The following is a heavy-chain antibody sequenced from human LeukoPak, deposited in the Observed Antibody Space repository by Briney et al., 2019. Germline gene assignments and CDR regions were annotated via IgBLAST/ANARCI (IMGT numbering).Heavy chain of an antibody. D-gene: IGHD3-3*01. Sequence: GGSLRLSCAASGFTFSSYAMHWVRQAPGKGLEWVAVISYDGSNKYYADSVKGRFTISRDNSKNTLYLQMNSLRAEDTAVYYCARAEDYDFWSGYYYWGQGTLVTVPS. V-gene: IGHV3-30-3*01. CDR3: ARAEDYDFWSGYYY. CDR2: ISYDGSNK. CDR1: GFTFSSYA. J-gene: IGHJ4*02.